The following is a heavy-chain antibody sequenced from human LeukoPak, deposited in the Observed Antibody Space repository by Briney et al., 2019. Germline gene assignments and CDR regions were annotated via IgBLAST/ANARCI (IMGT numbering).Heavy chain of an antibody. Sequence: KPGGSLRLSCAASGFTFSTYSMNWVRQAPGKGLEWVSSISSNNRYMYYADSVEGRFTISRDNAKNSLYLQMNSLRAEDTAMYYCARTLYGDYADYWGQGTLVTVSS. V-gene: IGHV3-21*01. J-gene: IGHJ4*02. CDR1: GFTFSTYS. CDR3: ARTLYGDYADY. D-gene: IGHD4-17*01. CDR2: ISSNNRYM.